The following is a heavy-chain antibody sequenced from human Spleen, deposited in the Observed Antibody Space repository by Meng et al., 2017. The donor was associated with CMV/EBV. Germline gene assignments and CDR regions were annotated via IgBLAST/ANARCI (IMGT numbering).Heavy chain of an antibody. V-gene: IGHV3-21*01. Sequence: GESLKISCACSGFVFSTYRLEWVRQAPGKGLQWVSSISGSDNSTHYADSVKGRFIISRDNSKNSLILQMNGLRAEDTAVYYCAVRYLLRPYPPFDYWGQGTLVTVSS. CDR1: GFVFSTYR. D-gene: IGHD3-16*02. CDR2: ISGSDNST. J-gene: IGHJ4*02. CDR3: AVRYLLRPYPPFDY.